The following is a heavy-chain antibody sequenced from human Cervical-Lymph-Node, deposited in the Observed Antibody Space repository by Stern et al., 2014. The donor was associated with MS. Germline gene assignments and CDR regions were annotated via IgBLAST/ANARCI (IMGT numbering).Heavy chain of an antibody. V-gene: IGHV4-30-4*01. CDR2: IYYSGST. D-gene: IGHD3-22*01. J-gene: IGHJ4*02. CDR1: GGSISSGDYY. CDR3: ARDSSGYYLILDY. Sequence: VQLQESGPGLVKPSQTLSLTCTVSGGSISSGDYYWSWIRQPPGKGLEWIGYIYYSGSTYSNPSLKSRFTISVDTSKNQFSLKLSSVTAADTAVYYCARDSSGYYLILDYWGQGTLVTVSS.